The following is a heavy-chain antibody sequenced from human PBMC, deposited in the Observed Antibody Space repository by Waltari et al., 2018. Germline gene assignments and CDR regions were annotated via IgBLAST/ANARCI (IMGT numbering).Heavy chain of an antibody. Sequence: EVHLVESGGGVVQRGGSLRRSCGASGFHFSRYWMSWVRQIPGKGLEWVANINYDGSQKYYVDSVKGRFTIFRDNAKNSVYLQMNSLRVEDTAVYYCAKSRGFEYWGQGTLITVSS. J-gene: IGHJ4*02. CDR2: INYDGSQK. D-gene: IGHD2-2*01. V-gene: IGHV3-7*01. CDR1: GFHFSRYW. CDR3: AKSRGFEY.